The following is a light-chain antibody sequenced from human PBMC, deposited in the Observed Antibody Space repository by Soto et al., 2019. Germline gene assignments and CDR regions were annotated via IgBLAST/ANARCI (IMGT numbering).Light chain of an antibody. CDR2: AAS. CDR3: RQRYSTPYT. CDR1: QSISSY. Sequence: DIQMTQSPSSLSASVGDRVTITCRASQSISSYLNWYQQKPGKAPKLLIYAASSLQSGVTSRFSGCGSGTDFTLTISSLQPEDFATYYCRQRYSTPYTFGQGTKLEIK. V-gene: IGKV1-39*01. J-gene: IGKJ2*01.